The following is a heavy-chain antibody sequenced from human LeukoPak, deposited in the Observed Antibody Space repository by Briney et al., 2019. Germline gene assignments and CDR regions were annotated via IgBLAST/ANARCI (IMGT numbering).Heavy chain of an antibody. D-gene: IGHD2-2*01. Sequence: GGSLRLSCAASGFTFSSYGMHWVRQAPGKGLEWVAFIRYDGSNKYYADSVKGRFTISRDNSKNTLYLQMNSLRAEDTAVYYCAKGGYCSSTSCPRLPSGDWGQGTLVTVSS. V-gene: IGHV3-30*02. J-gene: IGHJ4*02. CDR1: GFTFSSYG. CDR2: IRYDGSNK. CDR3: AKGGYCSSTSCPRLPSGD.